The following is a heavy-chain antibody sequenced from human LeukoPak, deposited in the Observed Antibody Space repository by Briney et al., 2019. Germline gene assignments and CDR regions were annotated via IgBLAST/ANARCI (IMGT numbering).Heavy chain of an antibody. CDR1: GFTFSDYY. V-gene: IGHV3-11*04. CDR2: ISSSGSTI. Sequence: GGSLRLSCAASGFTFSDYYMSWIRQAPGKGLEWVSYISSSGSTIYYADSVKGRFTISRDNAKNSLHLQMNSLRAEDTAVYYCARDIEYSSGWFGALRAFDIWGQGTMVTVSS. D-gene: IGHD6-19*01. CDR3: ARDIEYSSGWFGALRAFDI. J-gene: IGHJ3*02.